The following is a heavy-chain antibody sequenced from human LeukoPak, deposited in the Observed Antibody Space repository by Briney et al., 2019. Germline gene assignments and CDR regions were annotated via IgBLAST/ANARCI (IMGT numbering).Heavy chain of an antibody. V-gene: IGHV1-2*02. CDR3: ARVLGDYPDNWFDP. Sequence: EASVKVSCKASGYTFIGYYMHWVRQAPGQGLEWMGWINPNSGGTNYAQKFQGRVTMTRDTSISTVYMELSRLRSDDTAVYYCARVLGDYPDNWFDPWGQGTLVTVSS. CDR2: INPNSGGT. CDR1: GYTFIGYY. D-gene: IGHD4-17*01. J-gene: IGHJ5*02.